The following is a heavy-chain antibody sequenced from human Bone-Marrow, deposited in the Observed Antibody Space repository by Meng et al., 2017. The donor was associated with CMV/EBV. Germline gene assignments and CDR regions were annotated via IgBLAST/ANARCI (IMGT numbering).Heavy chain of an antibody. J-gene: IGHJ5*02. CDR3: ARAAGSYYGSGCWFDP. CDR1: SLSSGGYY. CDR2: IYYSGST. V-gene: IGHV4-31*02. D-gene: IGHD3-10*01. Sequence: SLSSGGYYWSWIRQHPGKGLEWIGYIYYSGSTYYNPSLKSRVTISVDTSKNQFSLKLSSVTAADTAVYYCARAAGSYYGSGCWFDPWGQGTLVTVSS.